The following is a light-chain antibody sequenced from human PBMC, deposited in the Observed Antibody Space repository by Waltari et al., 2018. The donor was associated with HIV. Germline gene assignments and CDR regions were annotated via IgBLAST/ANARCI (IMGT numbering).Light chain of an antibody. CDR1: QNISSY. CDR2: AAS. CDR3: QQSYTTSIT. J-gene: IGKJ5*01. Sequence: DIQMTQSPSSLSASVGDGVTITCRASQNISSYLNWYQQKPGKAPNLLIYAASNLLSGVTSRFGGSGSGRDFSLTISNLRREDFATYYCQQSYTTSITFGQGTRLEIK. V-gene: IGKV1-39*01.